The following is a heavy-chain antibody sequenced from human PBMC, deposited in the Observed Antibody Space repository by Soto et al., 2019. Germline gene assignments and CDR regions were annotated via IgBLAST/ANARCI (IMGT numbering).Heavy chain of an antibody. J-gene: IGHJ4*02. CDR1: GYTFNTYD. Sequence: ASVKVSCKASGYTFNTYDIYWMRQATGQGLEWMGWMNPYNGNTGYAQKFQGRVTVTRNTSISTVYMELSGLRPDDTAVYYCARRKERSGLHYFDYWGQGSQVTVSS. CDR2: MNPYNGNT. V-gene: IGHV1-8*01. CDR3: ARRKERSGLHYFDY. D-gene: IGHD6-25*01.